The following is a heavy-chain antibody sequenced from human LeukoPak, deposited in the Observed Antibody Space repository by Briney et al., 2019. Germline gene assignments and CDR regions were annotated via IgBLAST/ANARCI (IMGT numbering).Heavy chain of an antibody. V-gene: IGHV3-30*04. CDR2: ISKDGTAK. CDR1: AFIFSNYA. CDR3: VRDRLPSDYTSGWGPGAYGMDV. Sequence: PGGSLRLSCAASAFIFSNYAMHWVRQAPGKGLDWVAMISKDGTAKTYADSVKGRLNISREDSSHTLFLQLNSLRAEDTAVYYCVRDRLPSDYTSGWGPGAYGMDVWGQGTPVTVSS. J-gene: IGHJ6*02. D-gene: IGHD6-19*01.